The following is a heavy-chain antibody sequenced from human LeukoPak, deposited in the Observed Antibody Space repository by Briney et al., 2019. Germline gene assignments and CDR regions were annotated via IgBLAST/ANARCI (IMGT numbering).Heavy chain of an antibody. CDR3: ARVVGLTGYSSNWYSGYYYYMDV. Sequence: ASVKVSCKTSGGTFSSYAITWVRQTPGQGLEWMGGVIPIFGTTNYAHQFQDRVTITADKSTSTAYMKLSSLRSEDTAVYYCARVVGLTGYSSNWYSGYYYYMDVWGKGTTVTVSS. CDR2: VIPIFGTT. D-gene: IGHD6-13*01. CDR1: GGTFSSYA. V-gene: IGHV1-69*06. J-gene: IGHJ6*03.